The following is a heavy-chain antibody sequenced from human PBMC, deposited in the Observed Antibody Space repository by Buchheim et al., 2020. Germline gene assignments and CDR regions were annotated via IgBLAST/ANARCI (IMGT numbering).Heavy chain of an antibody. V-gene: IGHV4-30-4*01. CDR2: ILYSGGI. J-gene: IGHJ4*02. D-gene: IGHD3-10*01. CDR3: ARDVGYGAGTYYPFDS. CDR1: GGSIGSGKYY. Sequence: HVQLQESGPGLVKPSQTLSLTCTVSGGSIGSGKYYWSWIRQPPGKGLEWIGYILYSGGIDFNPSLKRRATMSFDTPKNQFSLILTSVTAADTAMYYCARDVGYGAGTYYPFDSWGPGTL.